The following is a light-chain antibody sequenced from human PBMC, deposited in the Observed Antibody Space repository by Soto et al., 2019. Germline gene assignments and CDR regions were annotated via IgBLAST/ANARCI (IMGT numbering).Light chain of an antibody. CDR1: SSDVGGYNY. J-gene: IGLJ2*01. CDR2: EVS. CDR3: SSHAGTNRGV. Sequence: QSVLTQPPSASGSAGQSVTISCTGTSSDVGGYNYVSWYQQEPGKAPKLIIYEVSKRPSGVPDRFSGSKSGNTASLTVSGLQAEDEADYYCSSHAGTNRGVFGGGTKLTVL. V-gene: IGLV2-8*01.